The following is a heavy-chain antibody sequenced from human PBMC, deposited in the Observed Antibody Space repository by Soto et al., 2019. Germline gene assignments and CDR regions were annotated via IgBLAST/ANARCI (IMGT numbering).Heavy chain of an antibody. CDR3: ARRDGSGWHFDY. CDR2: ISSSSSYT. Sequence: GXSLRLSCAASGFTFSDYYMSWIRQAPGKGLEWVSYISSSSSYTNYADSVKGRFTISRDNAKNSLYLQMNSLRAEGTAVYYCARRDGSGWHFDYWAQGTLVTVSS. J-gene: IGHJ4*02. CDR1: GFTFSDYY. V-gene: IGHV3-11*06. D-gene: IGHD6-19*01.